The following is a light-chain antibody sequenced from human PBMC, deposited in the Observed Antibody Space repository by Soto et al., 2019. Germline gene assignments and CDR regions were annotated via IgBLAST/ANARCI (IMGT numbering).Light chain of an antibody. CDR1: QSVLYSSNNKNY. CDR2: WAS. V-gene: IGKV4-1*01. Sequence: DIVMTQSPDSLAVSLGGRASINCKSSQSVLYSSNNKNYLAWYQQKPGQPPKLLIYWASTRESGVPDRFSGSGSGTDFTLPISSLQAEDVAVYYCQQYYNTPLTFGGGTKVEIK. CDR3: QQYYNTPLT. J-gene: IGKJ4*01.